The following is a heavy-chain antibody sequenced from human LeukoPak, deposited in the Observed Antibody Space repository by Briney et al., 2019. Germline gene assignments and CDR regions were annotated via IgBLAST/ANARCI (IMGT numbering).Heavy chain of an antibody. CDR2: IKSKTDGGTT. Sequence: PGGSLRLSCAASGFTFSNAWMSWVRQAPGKGLEWVGRIKSKTDGGTTDYAAPVKGRFTISRDDSKNTLYLQMNSLKTEDTAEYYCTTGTTNYYDSIHPGGDYWGQGTLVTVSS. V-gene: IGHV3-15*01. D-gene: IGHD3-22*01. CDR1: GFTFSNAW. CDR3: TTGTTNYYDSIHPGGDY. J-gene: IGHJ4*02.